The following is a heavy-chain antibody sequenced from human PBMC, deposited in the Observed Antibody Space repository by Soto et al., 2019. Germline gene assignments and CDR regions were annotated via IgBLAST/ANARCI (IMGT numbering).Heavy chain of an antibody. D-gene: IGHD6-19*01. CDR2: TYYRSKWYN. CDR3: ARGVAVAGTYYYYGMDV. CDR1: GDSVSSNSAA. Sequence: SQILSLTCAISGDSVSSNSAAWNWIRQSPSRGLEWLGRTYYRSKWYNDYAVSVKSRITINPDTSKNQFSLQLNSVTPEDTAVYYCARGVAVAGTYYYYGMDVWGQGTTVTVSS. V-gene: IGHV6-1*01. J-gene: IGHJ6*02.